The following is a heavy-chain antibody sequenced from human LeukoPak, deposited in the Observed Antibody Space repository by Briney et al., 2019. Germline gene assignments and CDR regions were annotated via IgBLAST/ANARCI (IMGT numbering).Heavy chain of an antibody. CDR1: GFTFSSYA. CDR2: ISGSGGST. J-gene: IGHJ4*02. Sequence: GGSLRLSCAASGFTFSSYAMSWVRQAPGKVLEWVSAISGSGGSTYYADSVKGRFTISRDNSKNTLYLQMNSLRAEDTAVYYCAKDSGITMIVVVITPPDYWGQGTLVTVSS. V-gene: IGHV3-23*01. D-gene: IGHD3-22*01. CDR3: AKDSGITMIVVVITPPDY.